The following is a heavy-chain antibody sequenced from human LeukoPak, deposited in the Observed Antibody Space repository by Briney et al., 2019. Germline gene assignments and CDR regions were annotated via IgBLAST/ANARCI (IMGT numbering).Heavy chain of an antibody. J-gene: IGHJ3*02. D-gene: IGHD1-26*01. CDR1: RVTFSRNS. V-gene: IGHV3-21*01. Sequence: GGSLRLSCAASRVTFSRNSMNWVRQAPGKGLEWVASTSSSSDYTYYADSVKGRFAISRDNAKNSLYLQMNSLRAEDTAVYYFAIPRRSGDYQGYACQIWGQETMVTVSS. CDR3: AIPRRSGDYQGYACQI. CDR2: TSSSSDYT.